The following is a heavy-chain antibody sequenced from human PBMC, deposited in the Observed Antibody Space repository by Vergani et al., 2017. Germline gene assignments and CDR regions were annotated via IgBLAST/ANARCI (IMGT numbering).Heavy chain of an antibody. J-gene: IGHJ3*02. Sequence: QVQLVQSGAEVKKAGASVKVFCKASGYTFTGYYMHWVRQAPGQGLEWMGWINPNSGGTNYAQKFQGRVTMTRDTSISTAYMELSRLRSDDTAVYYCARGRVPWELLGNAFDIWGQGTMVTVSS. CDR2: INPNSGGT. CDR3: ARGRVPWELLGNAFDI. D-gene: IGHD1-26*01. CDR1: GYTFTGYY. V-gene: IGHV1-2*02.